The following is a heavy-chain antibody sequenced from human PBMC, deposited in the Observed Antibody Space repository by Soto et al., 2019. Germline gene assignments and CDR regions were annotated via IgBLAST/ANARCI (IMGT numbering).Heavy chain of an antibody. J-gene: IGHJ6*04. CDR1: FGSLSGYY. D-gene: IGHD3-3*01. V-gene: IGHV4-34*01. Sequence: PSKTLSLTYALYFGSLSGYYWRLIRQPPGKGLRWIGEMNQSGSTNYNPFLKSRGTISVDTSKNQFSLKRSSVTSADTAVYYCARSRLVHDFWSGYFPTYSLYVWGKRTTVTAYS. CDR3: ARSRLVHDFWSGYFPTYSLYV. CDR2: MNQSGST.